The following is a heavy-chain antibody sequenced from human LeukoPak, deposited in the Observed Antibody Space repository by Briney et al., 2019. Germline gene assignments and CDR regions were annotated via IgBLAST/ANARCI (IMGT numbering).Heavy chain of an antibody. D-gene: IGHD6-13*01. V-gene: IGHV3-21*01. Sequence: PGGSLRLSCAASGFTFSSYSMNWVRQAPGKGLEWVSSISSSSSYIYYADSVKGRFTISRDNAKNSLYLQMNSLRAEDTAVYYCVRDIAAAGTWRVYYYMDVWGKGTTVTVSS. CDR1: GFTFSSYS. CDR2: ISSSSSYI. J-gene: IGHJ6*03. CDR3: VRDIAAAGTWRVYYYMDV.